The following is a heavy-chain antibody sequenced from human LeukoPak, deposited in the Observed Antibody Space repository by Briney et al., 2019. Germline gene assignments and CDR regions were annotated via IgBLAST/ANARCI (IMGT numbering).Heavy chain of an antibody. D-gene: IGHD6-6*01. CDR2: IRYDGSNK. CDR3: AKDPVIAARPYYYYYMDV. V-gene: IGHV3-30*02. J-gene: IGHJ6*03. Sequence: GGSLRLSCAASGFTFSSYGMHWVRQAPGKGLEWEAFIRYDGSNKYYADSVKGRFTISRDNSKNTLYLQMNSLRAEDTAVYYCAKDPVIAARPYYYYYMDVWGKGTTVTVSS. CDR1: GFTFSSYG.